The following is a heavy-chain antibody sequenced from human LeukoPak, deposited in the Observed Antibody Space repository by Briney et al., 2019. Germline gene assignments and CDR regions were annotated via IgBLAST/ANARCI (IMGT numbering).Heavy chain of an antibody. CDR2: ISGSGGST. Sequence: GGSLRLSCAASGFTFSSYGMSWVRQAPGKGLEWVSAISGSGGSTYYADSVKGRFTISRDNSKNTMYMQMNSLRVEDTAVYYCAKLVATIEASDYWGQGTLVTVSS. D-gene: IGHD5-12*01. V-gene: IGHV3-23*01. CDR1: GFTFSSYG. CDR3: AKLVATIEASDY. J-gene: IGHJ4*02.